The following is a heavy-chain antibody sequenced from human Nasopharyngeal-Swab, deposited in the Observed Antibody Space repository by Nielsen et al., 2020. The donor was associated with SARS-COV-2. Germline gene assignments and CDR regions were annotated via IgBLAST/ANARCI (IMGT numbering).Heavy chain of an antibody. Sequence: ASVKVSCKASGYTFTSYDINWVRQATGQGLEWMGWMNPNSGNTGYAQKFQGRVTMTRNTSISTAYMELSSLRSEDTAVYYCARGRRGSSWDLNWFDPWGQGTLVTVSS. CDR2: MNPNSGNT. CDR3: ARGRRGSSWDLNWFDP. V-gene: IGHV1-8*01. CDR1: GYTFTSYD. D-gene: IGHD6-13*01. J-gene: IGHJ5*02.